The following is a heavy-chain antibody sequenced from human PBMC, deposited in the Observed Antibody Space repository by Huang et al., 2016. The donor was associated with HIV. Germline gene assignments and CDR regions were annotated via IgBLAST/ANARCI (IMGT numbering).Heavy chain of an antibody. D-gene: IGHD5-18*01. CDR3: ARGGGIQLWLLGYYYMDV. V-gene: IGHV1-18*01. CDR1: GYTFSSFG. CDR2: ISVYNGNT. Sequence: QVQLVQSGAEVKKPGASVKVSCKASGYTFSSFGISWGRQAPGQGLEWVGRISVYNGNTKFAQKFQVRLTITTDTSTSTAYMERRSLRSADTAVYYCARGGGIQLWLLGYYYMDVWGNGTTVTVSS. J-gene: IGHJ6*03.